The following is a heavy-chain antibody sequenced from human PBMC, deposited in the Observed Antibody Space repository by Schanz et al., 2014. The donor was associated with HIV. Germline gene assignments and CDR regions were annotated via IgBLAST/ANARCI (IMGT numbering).Heavy chain of an antibody. D-gene: IGHD3-22*01. Sequence: QVQLVQSGAEVKKPGASVKVSCKASGYTFTGYYMHWVRQAPGQGLEWMGWINPNSGGTNYAQKFQGRVTMTRDTSISTAYMERRRLRYDDTAVYYCAMGPDYYDSSAYYRVGLWYFDLWGRGTLVTVSS. V-gene: IGHV1-2*02. CDR2: INPNSGGT. J-gene: IGHJ2*01. CDR3: AMGPDYYDSSAYYRVGLWYFDL. CDR1: GYTFTGYY.